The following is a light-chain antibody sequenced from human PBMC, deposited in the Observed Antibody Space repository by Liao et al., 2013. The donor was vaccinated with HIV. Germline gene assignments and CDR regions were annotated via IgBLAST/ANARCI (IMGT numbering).Light chain of an antibody. CDR2: QDS. Sequence: SYELTQPPSVSVSPGQTASITCSGDKLGDKYACWYQQKPGQSPVLVIYQDSKRPSGIPERFSGSNSGNTATLTISGTQAMDEGDYYCQAWDSGTGVFGGGTKLTVL. CDR1: KLGDKY. CDR3: QAWDSGTGV. V-gene: IGLV3-1*01. J-gene: IGLJ3*02.